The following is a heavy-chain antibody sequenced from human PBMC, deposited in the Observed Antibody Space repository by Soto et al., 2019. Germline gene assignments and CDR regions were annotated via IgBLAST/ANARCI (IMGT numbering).Heavy chain of an antibody. J-gene: IGHJ4*02. CDR3: AKSDIYDYIWGSYRYTDYFDY. D-gene: IGHD3-16*02. CDR2: ISGSGGST. CDR1: GFTFSSYA. V-gene: IGHV3-23*01. Sequence: EVQLLESGGGLVQPGGSLRLSCAASGFTFSSYAMSWVRQAPGKGLEWVSAISGSGGSTYYADSVKGRFTISRDKSKNTLYLQMNSLRAEDTAVYYCAKSDIYDYIWGSYRYTDYFDYWGQGTLVTVSS.